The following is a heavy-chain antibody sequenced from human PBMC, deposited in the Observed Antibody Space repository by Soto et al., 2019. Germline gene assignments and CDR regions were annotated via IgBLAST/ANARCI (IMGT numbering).Heavy chain of an antibody. CDR2: ISSSGST. D-gene: IGHD2-21*02. CDR3: ARSGVTGIVIPSHWFDP. CDR1: GDSIGGVCY. Sequence: SETLSLTCTVSGDSIGGVCYWSWIRQFPGRGLEWIGCISSSGSTYYNPALNKRISLSLYTSQNQFSLKLLSVTAADTAIYYCARSGVTGIVIPSHWFDPWGQGTLVTVS. V-gene: IGHV4-31*03. J-gene: IGHJ5*02.